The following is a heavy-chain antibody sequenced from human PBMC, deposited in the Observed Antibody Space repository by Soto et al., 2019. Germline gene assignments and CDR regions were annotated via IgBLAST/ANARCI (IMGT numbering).Heavy chain of an antibody. Sequence: GGSLRLSCAASGFTFSSYAMSWVRQAPGKGLEWVSAISGSGGSTYYADSVKGRFTISRDNSKNTLYLQMNSLRAEDTAVYYCAKDPSSSHYTGYYYYYGMDVWGQGTTVTVSS. CDR2: ISGSGGST. D-gene: IGHD2-2*02. CDR1: GFTFSSYA. V-gene: IGHV3-23*01. CDR3: AKDPSSSHYTGYYYYYGMDV. J-gene: IGHJ6*02.